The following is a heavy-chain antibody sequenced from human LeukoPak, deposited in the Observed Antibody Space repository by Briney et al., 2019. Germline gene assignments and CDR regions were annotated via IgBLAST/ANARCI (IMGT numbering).Heavy chain of an antibody. Sequence: SVKVSCKASGFTFTSSAVQWVRQARGQRLEWIGWIVVGSGNTNYAQKFQERVTITRDMSTSTAYMELNSLRAEDTAVYYCARAEDDYGGNIDYWGQGTLVTVSS. D-gene: IGHD4-23*01. CDR2: IVVGSGNT. V-gene: IGHV1-58*01. CDR3: ARAEDDYGGNIDY. CDR1: GFTFTSSA. J-gene: IGHJ4*02.